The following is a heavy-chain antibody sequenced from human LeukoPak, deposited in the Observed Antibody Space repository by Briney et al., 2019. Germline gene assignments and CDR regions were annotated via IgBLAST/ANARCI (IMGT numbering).Heavy chain of an antibody. CDR1: GYSISSGYY. V-gene: IGHV4-61*02. CDR3: ARDQKGDLNYYYMDV. Sequence: SETLSLTCAVSGYSISSGYYWGWIRQPAGKGLEWIGRIYTSGSTNYNPSLKSRVTISVDTSKNQFSLKLSSVTAADTAVYYCARDQKGDLNYYYMDVWGKGTTVTVSS. J-gene: IGHJ6*03. CDR2: IYTSGST.